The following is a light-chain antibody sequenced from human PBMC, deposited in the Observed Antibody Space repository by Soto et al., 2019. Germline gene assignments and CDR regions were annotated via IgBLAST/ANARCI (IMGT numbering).Light chain of an antibody. V-gene: IGKV3-20*01. CDR1: QSVSRTY. CDR2: ATS. Sequence: ESVLTPSPCVPSLTPGKRATVSCMASQSVSRTYLAWYQQKPVQAPRLLIYATSSRATGIPERFSGSGYGTDFTLTISRLAPEDFAVYYCPQYGRPGTFAKAPDVDI. J-gene: IGKJ1*01. CDR3: PQYGRPGT.